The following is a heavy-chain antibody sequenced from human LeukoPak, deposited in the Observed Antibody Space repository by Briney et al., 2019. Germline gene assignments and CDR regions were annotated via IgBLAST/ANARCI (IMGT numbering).Heavy chain of an antibody. Sequence: KPSETLSLTCAVSGDSVSSSNYYWSWIRQPPGKGLEWIGYIYYGGSTNYNPSLKSRVTISVDTSKSQFSLKLNSVTAADTAVYYCARLTRRSGNYFDSWGQGTLVTVSS. CDR2: IYYGGST. CDR1: GDSVSSSNYY. CDR3: ARLTRRSGNYFDS. J-gene: IGHJ4*02. V-gene: IGHV4-61*01. D-gene: IGHD1-1*01.